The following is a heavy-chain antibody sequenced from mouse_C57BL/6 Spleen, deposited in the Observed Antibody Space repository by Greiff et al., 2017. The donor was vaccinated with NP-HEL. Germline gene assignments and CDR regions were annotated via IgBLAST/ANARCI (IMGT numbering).Heavy chain of an antibody. CDR2: INPNNGGT. J-gene: IGHJ2*01. CDR1: GYTFTDYY. D-gene: IGHD2-5*01. Sequence: EVQLQQSGPELVKPGASVKISCKASGYTFTDYYMNWVKQSHGKSLEWIGDINPNNGGTSYNQKFKGKATLTVDKSSSTAYMELRSLTSEDSAVYYCAAYYSNGFDYWGQGTTLTVSS. V-gene: IGHV1-26*01. CDR3: AAYYSNGFDY.